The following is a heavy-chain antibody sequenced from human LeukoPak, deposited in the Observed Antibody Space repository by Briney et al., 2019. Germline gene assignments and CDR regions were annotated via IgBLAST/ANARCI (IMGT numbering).Heavy chain of an antibody. D-gene: IGHD2-2*02. CDR3: ARGDVGGGYCSSTSCYISPFDY. J-gene: IGHJ4*02. CDR1: GFTFNDYY. Sequence: PGGSLRVSCAASGFTFNDYYMSWIRQAQGKGLEWVSYISSSGSTIYYADSVKGRFTISRDNAKNSLYLQMNSLRAEDTAVYYCARGDVGGGYCSSTSCYISPFDYWGQGTLVTVSS. V-gene: IGHV3-11*01. CDR2: ISSSGSTI.